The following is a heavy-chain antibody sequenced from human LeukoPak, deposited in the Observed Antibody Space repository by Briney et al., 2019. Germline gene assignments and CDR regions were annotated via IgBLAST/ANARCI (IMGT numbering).Heavy chain of an antibody. CDR3: ARDATNPPLWFGEVPHDY. V-gene: IGHV3-48*01. J-gene: IGHJ4*02. CDR1: GFTFSSYS. Sequence: GGSLRLSCAASGFTFSSYSMNWVRQAPGKGLEWVSYISSSSSTIYYADSAKGRFTISRDNAKNSLYLQMNSLRAEDTAVYYCARDATNPPLWFGEVPHDYWGQGTLVTVSS. D-gene: IGHD3-10*01. CDR2: ISSSSSTI.